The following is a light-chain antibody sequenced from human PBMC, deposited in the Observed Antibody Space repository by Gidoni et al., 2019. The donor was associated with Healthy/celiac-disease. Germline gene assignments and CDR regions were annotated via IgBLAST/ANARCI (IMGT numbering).Light chain of an antibody. CDR2: DAS. V-gene: IGKV3-11*01. J-gene: IGKJ1*01. Sequence: ESVLTQSPATLSLSPGERATLSGRASQSVSSYLAWYQQKPGQAPGLLIYDASHRATGIPARFRGSASGPDFTLTISSLEPEVFAVYYCQQRSNWPLWTFGQGTKVEIK. CDR3: QQRSNWPLWT. CDR1: QSVSSY.